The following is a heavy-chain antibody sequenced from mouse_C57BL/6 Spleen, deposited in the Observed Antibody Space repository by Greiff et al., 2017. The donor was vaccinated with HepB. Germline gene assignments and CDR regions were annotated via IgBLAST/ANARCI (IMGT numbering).Heavy chain of an antibody. Sequence: VQLQQSGAELVKPGASVKISCKASGYAFSSYWMNWVKQRPGKGLEWIGQIYPGDGDTNYNGKFKGKATLTADKSSSTAYMQLSSLTSEDSAVYFGARRDYNYAMDYWGQGTSVTVSS. CDR2: IYPGDGDT. CDR1: GYAFSSYW. D-gene: IGHD2-4*01. V-gene: IGHV1-80*01. CDR3: ARRDYNYAMDY. J-gene: IGHJ4*01.